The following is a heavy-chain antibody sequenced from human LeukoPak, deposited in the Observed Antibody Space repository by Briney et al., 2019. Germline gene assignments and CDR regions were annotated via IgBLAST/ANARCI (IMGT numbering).Heavy chain of an antibody. V-gene: IGHV3-66*04. D-gene: IGHD1-26*01. CDR3: AGHTELDY. J-gene: IGHJ4*02. CDR1: EFTVSNNY. CDR2: LYSGGRA. Sequence: GGSLRLSCAASEFTVSNNYMSWVRQAPGKGLEWVSVLYSGGRAYYTDSVNGRFTISRDNSKNTLYLQMNSLRAEDTAICYCAGHTELDYWGQGTLVTVSS.